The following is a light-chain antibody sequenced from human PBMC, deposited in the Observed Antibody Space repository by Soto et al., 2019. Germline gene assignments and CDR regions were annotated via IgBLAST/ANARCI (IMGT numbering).Light chain of an antibody. V-gene: IGKV3-20*01. Sequence: ETVLTQSPGILWLSPGDRATVSCRASQSVSSDYLAWYQQKPGQAPRLLISGASKRATGIPARFSGSGSGTDLTLTISRLEPEDFAVYYSQQYDTFPRTFGQGTKVDIK. CDR3: QQYDTFPRT. CDR1: QSVSSDY. CDR2: GAS. J-gene: IGKJ1*01.